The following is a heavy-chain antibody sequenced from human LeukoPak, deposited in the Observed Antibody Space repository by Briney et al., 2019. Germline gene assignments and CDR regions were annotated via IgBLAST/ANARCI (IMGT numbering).Heavy chain of an antibody. CDR3: AKHDYGDYRDFDR. CDR1: GFTFSSFP. V-gene: IGHV3-23*01. D-gene: IGHD4-17*01. J-gene: IGHJ4*02. Sequence: GGSLRLSCAASGFTFSSFPMGWVRQAPEKGLEWVSAISGTGYTTSYADSVKGRFTISRDNSKNTLYLQMNSLRAEDTALYYCAKHDYGDYRDFDRWGQGTLATVSS. CDR2: ISGTGYTT.